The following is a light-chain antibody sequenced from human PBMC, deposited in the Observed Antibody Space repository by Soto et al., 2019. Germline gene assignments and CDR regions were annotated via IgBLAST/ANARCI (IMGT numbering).Light chain of an antibody. CDR1: QDISNY. Sequence: IQMTQSASSLSASVGDRVTITCQASQDISNYLNWYQQKPGKAPKLLIYDASNLETGVPSRFSGSGSGTDFTFTISSLQSEDFATYYCQQYYSYPITFGQGTRLEIK. V-gene: IGKV1-33*01. CDR3: QQYYSYPIT. J-gene: IGKJ5*01. CDR2: DAS.